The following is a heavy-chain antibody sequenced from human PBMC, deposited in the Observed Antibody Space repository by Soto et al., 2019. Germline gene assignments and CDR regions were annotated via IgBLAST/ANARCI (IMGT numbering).Heavy chain of an antibody. CDR3: AAYYYDSSGYSQYFQH. CDR2: ISGSGGST. V-gene: IGHV3-23*01. D-gene: IGHD3-22*01. Sequence: PGGSLRLSCAASGFTFSSYAMSWVRQAPGKGLEWVSAISGSGGSTYYADSVKGRFTISRDNSKNTLYLQMNSLRAEDTAVYYCAAYYYDSSGYSQYFQHWGQGTLVTVSS. CDR1: GFTFSSYA. J-gene: IGHJ1*01.